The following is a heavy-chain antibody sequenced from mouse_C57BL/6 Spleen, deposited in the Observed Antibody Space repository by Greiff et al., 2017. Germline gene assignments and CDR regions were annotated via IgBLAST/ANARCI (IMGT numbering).Heavy chain of an antibody. CDR3: ARGGGFQYYYAMDY. CDR1: GYTFTTYP. J-gene: IGHJ4*01. Sequence: LQESGAELVKPGASVKMSCKASGYTFTTYPIEWMKQNHGKSLEWIGNFHPYNDDTKYNEKFKGKATLTVEKSSSTVYLERSRLTSDDSALYYCARGGGFQYYYAMDYWGQGTSVTVSS. V-gene: IGHV1-47*01. CDR2: FHPYNDDT.